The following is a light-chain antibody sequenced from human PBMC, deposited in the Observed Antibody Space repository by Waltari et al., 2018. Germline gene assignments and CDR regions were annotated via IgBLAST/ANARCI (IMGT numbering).Light chain of an antibody. CDR1: QGINNW. CDR2: SAS. CDR3: QQAYSFPFT. J-gene: IGKJ3*01. V-gene: IGKV1-12*01. Sequence: DIQMTQSPSSVSASVGDRVTITCRASQGINNWLAWYQQKPGRAPKLLSYSASTLQSGVPSRFSGSGSGTEFTLTISSLQSEDFAVYYCQQAYSFPFTFGPGTKVDI.